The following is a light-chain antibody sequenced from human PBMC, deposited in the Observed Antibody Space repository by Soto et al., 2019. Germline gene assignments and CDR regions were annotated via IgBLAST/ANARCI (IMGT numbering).Light chain of an antibody. Sequence: EIVLTQSPGTLSFSPGERATLSCRASQTVSSSYFAWYQQKPGQAPRLLIYGASSRATGIPGRFSGSGSGTDFTLTISRLEPEDFAVYYCQQYGSSPFTFGPGTKVDIK. V-gene: IGKV3-20*01. CDR1: QTVSSSY. CDR3: QQYGSSPFT. CDR2: GAS. J-gene: IGKJ3*01.